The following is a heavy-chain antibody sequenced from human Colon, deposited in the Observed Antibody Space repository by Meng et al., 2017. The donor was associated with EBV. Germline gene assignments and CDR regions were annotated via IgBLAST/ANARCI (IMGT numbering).Heavy chain of an antibody. CDR3: ARDPAQEDFDTSGYMYDS. J-gene: IGHJ5*01. D-gene: IGHD3-22*01. CDR2: IHHSGST. Sequence: QVPLQQWGAGLLKPSETLSLTCAVFGGSFSGNFWTWIRQSPGEGLEWIGEIHHSGSTKYNPSLKNRVSISLDTSKKQFSLQLTSVTVADTAVYFCARDPAQEDFDTSGYMYDSWGPGTLVTVSS. CDR1: GGSFSGNF. V-gene: IGHV4-34*02.